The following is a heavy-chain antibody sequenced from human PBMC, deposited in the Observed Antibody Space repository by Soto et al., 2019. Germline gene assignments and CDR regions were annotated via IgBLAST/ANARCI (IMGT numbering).Heavy chain of an antibody. V-gene: IGHV4-30-4*01. CDR1: GGSISSGYYY. Sequence: SETLSLTCTVSGGSISSGYYYWSWIRQPPGKGLEWIGYIYYSGSTYYNPSLKSRVTISVDTSKNQFSLKLSSVTAADTAVYYCARDHYYDSSGYRVWGQGTLVTVSS. CDR2: IYYSGST. CDR3: ARDHYYDSSGYRV. J-gene: IGHJ1*01. D-gene: IGHD3-22*01.